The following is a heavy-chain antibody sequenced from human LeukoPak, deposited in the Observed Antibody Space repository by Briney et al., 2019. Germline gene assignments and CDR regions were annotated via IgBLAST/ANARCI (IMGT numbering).Heavy chain of an antibody. CDR2: ISSSGSTI. Sequence: GGSLRLSCAASGFTFSSYEMNWVCQAPGKRVEWVSYISSSGSTIYYADSVKGRFTISRDNAKNSLYLQMNSLRAEDTAVYYCASPSSGWYNFGYWGQGTLVTVSS. CDR3: ASPSSGWYNFGY. CDR1: GFTFSSYE. D-gene: IGHD6-19*01. V-gene: IGHV3-48*03. J-gene: IGHJ4*02.